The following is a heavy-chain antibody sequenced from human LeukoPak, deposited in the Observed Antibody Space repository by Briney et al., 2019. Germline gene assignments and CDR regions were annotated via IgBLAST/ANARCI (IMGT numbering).Heavy chain of an antibody. V-gene: IGHV3-21*01. CDR2: ISSSSSYI. Sequence: GGSLRLSCAASGFTFSSYSMNWVRQAPGKGLEWVSSISSSSSYIYYADSGKGRFTISRDNAKNSLYLQMTSLRAEDTAVYYCASGAPIGATTPRDGNFDYWGQGTLVTVSS. CDR1: GFTFSSYS. J-gene: IGHJ4*02. CDR3: ASGAPIGATTPRDGNFDY. D-gene: IGHD5-12*01.